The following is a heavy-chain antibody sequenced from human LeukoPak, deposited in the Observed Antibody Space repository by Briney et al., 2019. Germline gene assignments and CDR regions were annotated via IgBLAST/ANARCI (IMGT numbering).Heavy chain of an antibody. Sequence: SETLSLTCTVSGGSISSYYWSWTRQPPGKGPEWIGYIYTSGSTNYNPSLKSRVTISVDTSKNQFSLKLSSVTAADTAVYYCARLHGHCSSTSCFPWGQGTLVTVSS. CDR3: ARLHGHCSSTSCFP. D-gene: IGHD2-2*01. J-gene: IGHJ5*02. V-gene: IGHV4-4*09. CDR2: IYTSGST. CDR1: GGSISSYY.